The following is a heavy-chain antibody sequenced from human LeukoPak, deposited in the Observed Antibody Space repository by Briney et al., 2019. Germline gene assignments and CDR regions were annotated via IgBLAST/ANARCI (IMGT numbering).Heavy chain of an antibody. Sequence: GGSLRLSCAASGFTFSSYAMHWVRQAPGKGLEWVAVISYDGSNKYYADSVKGRFTISRDNVKNSLYLQMNSLRAEDTAVYYCARADIVVVPAAMGVDYWGQGTLVTVSS. CDR2: ISYDGSNK. D-gene: IGHD2-2*01. CDR3: ARADIVVVPAAMGVDY. V-gene: IGHV3-30*04. J-gene: IGHJ4*02. CDR1: GFTFSSYA.